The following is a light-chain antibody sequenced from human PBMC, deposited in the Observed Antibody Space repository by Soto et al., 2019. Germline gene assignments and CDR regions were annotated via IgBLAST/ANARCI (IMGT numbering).Light chain of an antibody. CDR1: QSLLHKNGNNY. V-gene: IGKV2-28*01. J-gene: IGKJ1*01. CDR3: MQALQTPRT. Sequence: DIVMTQSPLSLPVTPGEAASISCRSSQSLLHKNGNNYFNWYLQKPGQSPQLLIYMGFKRASGVPDRFSGSGSGTYFTLKISRVEAEDAGVYYCMQALQTPRTFDQGTKVEIK. CDR2: MGF.